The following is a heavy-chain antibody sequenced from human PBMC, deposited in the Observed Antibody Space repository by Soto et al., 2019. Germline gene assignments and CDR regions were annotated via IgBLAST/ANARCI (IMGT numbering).Heavy chain of an antibody. CDR1: VFTFSSYG. CDR2: IWYDGSNK. CDR3: ARDQSNCSGGSCYSLYYYYGMDV. D-gene: IGHD2-15*01. Sequence: GGSLRLSCAASVFTFSSYGMHWVRQAPGKGLEWVAVIWYDGSNKYYADSVKGRFTISRDNSKNALYLQMNSLRAEDTAVYYCARDQSNCSGGSCYSLYYYYGMDVWGQGTTVTVSS. V-gene: IGHV3-33*01. J-gene: IGHJ6*02.